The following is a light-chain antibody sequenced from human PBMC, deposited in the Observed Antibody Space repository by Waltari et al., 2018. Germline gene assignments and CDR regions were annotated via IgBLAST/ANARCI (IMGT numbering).Light chain of an antibody. CDR2: DDG. CDR3: QVWDSGTDHEV. V-gene: IGLV3-21*02. CDR1: NIGSQR. Sequence: SYVLTQSPSVSVAPGQTASVSCGGNNIGSQRVNWYQQKPGQAPGLVVYDDGDRPSGTPERFSGSNSGNTATLTISRVEAGDEADYYCQVWDSGTDHEVFGGGTKLTV. J-gene: IGLJ3*02.